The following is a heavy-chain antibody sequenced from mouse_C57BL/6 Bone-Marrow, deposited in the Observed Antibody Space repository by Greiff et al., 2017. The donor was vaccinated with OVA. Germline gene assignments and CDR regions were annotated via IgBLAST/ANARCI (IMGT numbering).Heavy chain of an antibody. J-gene: IGHJ2*01. CDR2: IDPSDSYT. CDR3: ARCGWDYMDY. CDR1: GYTFTSYW. V-gene: IGHV1-69*01. Sequence: QVQLQQPGAELVMPGASVKLSCKASGYTFTSYWMHWVKQRPGQGLEWIGEIDPSDSYTNYNQKFKGKSTLTVDKSSSTAYMQLSSLTSEDSAVYYCARCGWDYMDYWGQGTTLTVAS. D-gene: IGHD3-3*01.